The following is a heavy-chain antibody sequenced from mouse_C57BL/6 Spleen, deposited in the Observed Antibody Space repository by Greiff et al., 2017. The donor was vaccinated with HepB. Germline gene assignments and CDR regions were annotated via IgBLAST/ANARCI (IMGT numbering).Heavy chain of an antibody. CDR3: ARQGTGTGDYAMDY. CDR1: GFTFSSYG. J-gene: IGHJ4*01. V-gene: IGHV5-6*01. CDR2: ISSGGSYT. Sequence: EVKLVESGGDLVKPGGSLKLSCAASGFTFSSYGMSWVRQTPDKRLEWVATISSGGSYTYYPDSVKGRFTISRDNAKNTLYLQMSSLKAEETAVYYCARQGTGTGDYAMDYWGQGTSVTVSS. D-gene: IGHD4-1*01.